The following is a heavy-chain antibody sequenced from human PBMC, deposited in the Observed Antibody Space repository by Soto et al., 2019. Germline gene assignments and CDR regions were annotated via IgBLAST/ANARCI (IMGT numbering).Heavy chain of an antibody. CDR3: ATALFNFPYYFYMDV. CDR2: TVGSGDTK. CDR1: GFTFSSYA. V-gene: IGHV3-23*01. J-gene: IGHJ6*03. Sequence: DVQLLESGGGLVQPGGSLRLSCEASGFTFSSYAMSWVRQAPGKGLEWVSATVGSGDTKYYAGSVKGRFTISRDNSKNTVYLQMDSLGAEDTALYYCATALFNFPYYFYMDVWGRGTTVTVSS. D-gene: IGHD1-20*01.